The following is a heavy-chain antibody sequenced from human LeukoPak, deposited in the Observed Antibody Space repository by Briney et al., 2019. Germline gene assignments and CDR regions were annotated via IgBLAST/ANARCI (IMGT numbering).Heavy chain of an antibody. D-gene: IGHD1-14*01. Sequence: SETLSLTCAVSGGSISSGNWWSWVRQPPGKGLEWIGEIYHSGSTNYNPSLKSRVTISVDKSKNQFSRKLNSVTAADTAVYYCARDRGPTGCDFDYWGQGTLVTVSS. CDR2: IYHSGST. V-gene: IGHV4-4*02. CDR1: GGSISSGNW. CDR3: ARDRGPTGCDFDY. J-gene: IGHJ4*02.